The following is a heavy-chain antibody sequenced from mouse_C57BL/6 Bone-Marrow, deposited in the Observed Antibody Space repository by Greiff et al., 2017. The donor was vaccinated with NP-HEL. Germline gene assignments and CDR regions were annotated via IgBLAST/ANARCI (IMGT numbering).Heavy chain of an antibody. D-gene: IGHD2-3*01. V-gene: IGHV1-69*01. CDR2: IDPSDSYT. Sequence: QVQLQQPGAELVMPGASVKLSCKASGYTFTSYWMHWVKQRPGQGLEWIGEIDPSDSYTNYNQKFKGKSTLTVDKSSSTAYMQLSSLTSEDSAVYYCARSNYDGYYSFAYWGQGTLVTVSA. CDR1: GYTFTSYW. CDR3: ARSNYDGYYSFAY. J-gene: IGHJ3*01.